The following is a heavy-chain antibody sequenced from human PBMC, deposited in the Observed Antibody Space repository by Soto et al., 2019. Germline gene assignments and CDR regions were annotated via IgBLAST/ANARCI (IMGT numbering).Heavy chain of an antibody. CDR3: ARGEYRAGSYHMPGGGFD. D-gene: IGHD3-10*01. V-gene: IGHV1-3*01. CDR2: INAGNGNT. Sequence: ASVKVSFTAAGYTFTSYAMPWVRRAPGHRLEWMGWINAGNGNTKYSQKFQGRVTITRDTSASTTYMELSSLRSEDTAVYYCARGEYRAGSYHMPGGGFD. CDR1: GYTFTSYA. J-gene: IGHJ5*01.